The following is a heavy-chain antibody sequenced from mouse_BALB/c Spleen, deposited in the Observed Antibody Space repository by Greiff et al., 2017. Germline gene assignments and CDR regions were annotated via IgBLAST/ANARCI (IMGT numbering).Heavy chain of an antibody. CDR2: ISNGGGST. CDR1: GFTFSSYT. V-gene: IGHV5-12-2*01. CDR3: ARQPETWFAY. Sequence: DVQLQESGGGLVQPGGSLKLSCAASGFTFSSYTMSWVRQTPEKRLEWVAYISNGGGSTYYPDTVKGRFTISRDNAKNTLYLQMSSLKSEDTAMYYCARQPETWFAYWGQGTLVTVSA. J-gene: IGHJ3*01.